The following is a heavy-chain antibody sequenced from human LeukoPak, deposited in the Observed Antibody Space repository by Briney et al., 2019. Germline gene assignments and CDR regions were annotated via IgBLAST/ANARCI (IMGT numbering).Heavy chain of an antibody. V-gene: IGHV3-30*04. CDR2: ISYDGRNR. CDR3: VRDPRQSAAVAGTFDY. D-gene: IGHD6-19*01. Sequence: GGSLRLSCAASGFTFSSYAMHWVRQAPGKGLEWVAVISYDGRNRYYADSVEGRFTISRDNSKNMVYLQMNSLRDDDTAVYYCVRDPRQSAAVAGTFDYWGQGTLVTVSS. J-gene: IGHJ4*02. CDR1: GFTFSSYA.